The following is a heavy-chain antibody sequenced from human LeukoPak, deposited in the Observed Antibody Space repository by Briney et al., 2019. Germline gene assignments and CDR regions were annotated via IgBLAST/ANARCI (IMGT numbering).Heavy chain of an antibody. Sequence: KVSCKASGYTFTTYWIGWVRQMPGKGLEWMGSIYPDDSDTRYSPSFQGQVTISADKSISTAYLQWSSLKASDTAIYYCATWTAGCFDYWGQGTLVTVSS. D-gene: IGHD6-19*01. V-gene: IGHV5-51*01. J-gene: IGHJ4*02. CDR1: GYTFTTYW. CDR3: ATWTAGCFDY. CDR2: IYPDDSDT.